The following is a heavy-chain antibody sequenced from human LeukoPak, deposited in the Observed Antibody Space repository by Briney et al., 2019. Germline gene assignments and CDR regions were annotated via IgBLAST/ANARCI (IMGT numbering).Heavy chain of an antibody. CDR2: ISSSSSYI. V-gene: IGHV3-21*01. CDR1: GFTFSSYS. J-gene: IGHJ4*02. Sequence: GGSLRLSCAASGFTFSSYSMNWVRKAPGKGLEWVSSISSSSSYIYYADSVKGRFTISRDNAKNSLYLQMNSLRAEDTAVYYCARESRTITFDYWGQGTLVTVSS. CDR3: ARESRTITFDY.